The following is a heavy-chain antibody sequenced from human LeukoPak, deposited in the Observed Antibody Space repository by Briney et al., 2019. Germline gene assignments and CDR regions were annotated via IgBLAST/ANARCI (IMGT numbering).Heavy chain of an antibody. D-gene: IGHD3-3*01. CDR1: GFTFDRYA. CDR2: ISGRSRGT. J-gene: IGHJ4*02. V-gene: IGHV3-23*01. CDR3: ARVKGLRFLEWFDY. Sequence: GGSLRLSCAASGFTFDRYAMSWVRQAPGKGLEWVSTISGRSRGTWYADSVKGRITISRDNSKNTLYLQMNSLRAEDTAVYYCARVKGLRFLEWFDYWGQGTLVTVSS.